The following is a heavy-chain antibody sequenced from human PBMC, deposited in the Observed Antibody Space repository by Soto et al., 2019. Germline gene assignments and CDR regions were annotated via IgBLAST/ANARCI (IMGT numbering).Heavy chain of an antibody. CDR2: ISAYNGNT. CDR3: ARGSGSYGVGYYYGMDV. J-gene: IGHJ6*02. CDR1: GYTFTSYG. Sequence: SVKVSCKASGYTFTSYGISWVRQAPGQGLEWMGWISAYNGNTNYAQKLQGRVTMTTDTSTSTAYMELRSLRSDDTAVYYCARGSGSYGVGYYYGMDVWGQGTTVTVSS. D-gene: IGHD1-26*01. V-gene: IGHV1-18*04.